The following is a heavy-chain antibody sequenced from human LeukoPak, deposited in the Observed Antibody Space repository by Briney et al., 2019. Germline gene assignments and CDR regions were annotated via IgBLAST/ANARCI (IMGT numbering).Heavy chain of an antibody. CDR1: GFAFSSDA. CDR2: ISDSGGGT. Sequence: GKSLRLSCTASGFAFSSDAMTWVRQAPGKGLEYVSSISDSGGGTYYAGSVKGRFIISRDNAKNSLYLQMNSLRADDAAMYYCANFRGGWGQGTLVTVSS. J-gene: IGHJ4*02. CDR3: ANFRGG. V-gene: IGHV3-23*01. D-gene: IGHD3-10*01.